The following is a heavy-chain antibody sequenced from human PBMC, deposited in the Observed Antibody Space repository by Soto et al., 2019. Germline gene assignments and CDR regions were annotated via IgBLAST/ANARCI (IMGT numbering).Heavy chain of an antibody. CDR1: GFTFSTYA. CDR2: ISGSGGSI. D-gene: IGHD1-1*01. J-gene: IGHJ6*02. CDR3: VKGYWKGDV. V-gene: IGHV3-23*01. Sequence: EVQLLESGGGLVQPGGSLRLSCAASGFTFSTYAMNWVRQAPGNGLEWVSAISGSGGSIHYGDSVKGRFTISRDNSKNTLSLQMNSLRDEDTAVYHCVKGYWKGDVWGQGTTVTVSS.